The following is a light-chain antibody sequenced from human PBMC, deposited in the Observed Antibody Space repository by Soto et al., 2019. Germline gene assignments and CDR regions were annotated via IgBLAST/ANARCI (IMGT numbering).Light chain of an antibody. V-gene: IGKV3-15*01. Sequence: EIVMTQSPATLSVSPGERSTLSCRSRQGFSSNLAWYQQKPGQAPRLLIYGASTRATGIPARFSGSGSGTEFTLTISSLQSEDFAVYYCQQYNNWPPMYTFGQGTRLEIK. CDR2: GAS. CDR1: QGFSSN. J-gene: IGKJ5*01. CDR3: QQYNNWPPMYT.